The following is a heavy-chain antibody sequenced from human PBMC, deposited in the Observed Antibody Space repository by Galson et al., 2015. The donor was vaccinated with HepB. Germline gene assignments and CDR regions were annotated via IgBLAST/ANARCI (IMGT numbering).Heavy chain of an antibody. CDR1: GFTFTGYV. Sequence: SLRLSCAASGFTFTGYVMNWVRQAPGKGLEWVAYVSYDGSNKNYADSVKGRFTVSRDNSRNTLSLEMNSLRAEDTAVYYCTKKGSDREYGGAIHYWGQGTLVSVSS. CDR2: VSYDGSNK. J-gene: IGHJ4*02. D-gene: IGHD4-23*01. V-gene: IGHV3-30*18. CDR3: TKKGSDREYGGAIHY.